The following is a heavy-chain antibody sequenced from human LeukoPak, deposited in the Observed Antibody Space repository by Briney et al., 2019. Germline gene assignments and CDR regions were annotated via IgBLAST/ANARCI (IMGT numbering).Heavy chain of an antibody. D-gene: IGHD3-22*01. CDR1: GFTFSSYA. V-gene: IGHV3-23*01. CDR2: ISGSGGST. Sequence: GGSLRLSCAASGFTFSSYAMSWVRQAPGKGLEWVSAISGSGGSTYYADSVKGRFTISRDNSKNTLYLQMNSLRAEDTAVYYCAKDLDVGSSSGYPDRDYWGQGTLVTVSS. J-gene: IGHJ4*02. CDR3: AKDLDVGSSSGYPDRDY.